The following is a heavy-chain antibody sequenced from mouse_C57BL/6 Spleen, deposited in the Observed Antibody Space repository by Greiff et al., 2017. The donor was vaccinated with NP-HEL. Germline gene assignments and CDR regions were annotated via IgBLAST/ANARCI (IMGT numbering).Heavy chain of an antibody. CDR1: GYTFTSYW. J-gene: IGHJ4*01. V-gene: IGHV1-61*01. D-gene: IGHD4-1*01. CDR3: ARQGTGPYAMDY. CDR2: IYPSDSET. Sequence: QVQLQQPGAELVRPGSSVKLSCKASGYTFTSYWMDWVKQRPGQGLEWIGNIYPSDSETHYNQKFKDKATLTVDKSSSTAYMQLSSLTSEDSAVYYCARQGTGPYAMDYWGQGTSVTVSS.